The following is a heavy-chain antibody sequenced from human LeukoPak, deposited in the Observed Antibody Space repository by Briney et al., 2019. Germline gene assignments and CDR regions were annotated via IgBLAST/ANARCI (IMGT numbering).Heavy chain of an antibody. CDR2: IWYDGSNK. CDR1: GITFSSYG. CDR3: ARDLGSIAAAGHFDY. D-gene: IGHD6-13*01. J-gene: IGHJ4*02. V-gene: IGHV3-33*01. Sequence: PGGSLRLSCAASGITFSSYGMHWVRQAPGKGLEWVAVIWYDGSNKYYADSVKGRFTISRDNSKNTLYLQMNSLRAEDTAVYYCARDLGSIAAAGHFDYWGQGTLVTVSS.